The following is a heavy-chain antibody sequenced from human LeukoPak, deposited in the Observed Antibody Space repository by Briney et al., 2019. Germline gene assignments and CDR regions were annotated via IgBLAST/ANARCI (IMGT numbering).Heavy chain of an antibody. V-gene: IGHV3-30*02. CDR3: AKDYSKTSYYGSGTYYRPNWFDP. J-gene: IGHJ5*02. D-gene: IGHD3-10*01. CDR1: GFTFSSYG. Sequence: GGSLRLSCAASGFTFSSYGMHWVRQAPGTGLEWVAFIRSDGSNKNYADSVKGRFTISRDNSKNTLYLQMNSLRPDDTAVYYCAKDYSKTSYYGSGTYYRPNWFDPWGQGTLVTVSS. CDR2: IRSDGSNK.